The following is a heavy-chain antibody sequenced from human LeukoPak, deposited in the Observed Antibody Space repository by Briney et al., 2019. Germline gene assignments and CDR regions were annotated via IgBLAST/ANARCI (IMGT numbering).Heavy chain of an antibody. Sequence: GGSLRLSCAASGFTFSDYYMSWIRQAPGKGLEWVSHISSGGNTIYYADSVKGRFTISRDNAKSSLYLQVNSLRAEDTAVYFCARDGRFDLYTTSSGYYYYYYMDVWGQGTTVTVSS. CDR3: ARDGRFDLYTTSSGYYYYYYMDV. CDR2: ISSGGNTI. J-gene: IGHJ6*02. CDR1: GFTFSDYY. D-gene: IGHD6-6*01. V-gene: IGHV3-11*01.